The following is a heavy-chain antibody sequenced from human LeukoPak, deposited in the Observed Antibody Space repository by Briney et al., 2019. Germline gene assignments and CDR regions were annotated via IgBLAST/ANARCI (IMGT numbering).Heavy chain of an antibody. J-gene: IGHJ4*02. V-gene: IGHV4-4*07. CDR1: GDSISNYY. D-gene: IGHD6-6*01. Sequence: SETLSLTCTVSGDSISNYYWSWIRQPAGKGLEWIGRIYTSGSTNYNPSLKSRVTISVDTSKNQFSLKLSSVTAADTAVYYCARLSIAARPGYWGQGTLVTVSS. CDR2: IYTSGST. CDR3: ARLSIAARPGY.